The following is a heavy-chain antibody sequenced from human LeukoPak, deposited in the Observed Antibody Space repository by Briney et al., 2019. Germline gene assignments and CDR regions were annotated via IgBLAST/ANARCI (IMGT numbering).Heavy chain of an antibody. CDR3: ARDPTIFGVVIPSDAFDI. Sequence: PGRSLRLSCAASGFTFDDYAMHWVRQAPGKGLEWVSGISWNSGSIGYADSVKGRFTISRDNAKNSLYLQMNSLRAEDTAVYYCARDPTIFGVVIPSDAFDIWGQGTMVTVSS. V-gene: IGHV3-9*01. J-gene: IGHJ3*02. D-gene: IGHD3-3*01. CDR2: ISWNSGSI. CDR1: GFTFDDYA.